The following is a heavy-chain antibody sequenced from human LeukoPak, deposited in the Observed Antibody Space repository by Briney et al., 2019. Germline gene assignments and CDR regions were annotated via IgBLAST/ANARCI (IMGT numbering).Heavy chain of an antibody. CDR3: AKQSFRMVNYFDY. D-gene: IGHD3-16*02. J-gene: IGHJ4*02. CDR1: GFTFSSYS. V-gene: IGHV3-21*01. Sequence: GGSLRLSCAASGFTFSSYSMNWVRQAPGKGLEWVSSITGSSSHIFYADSVKGRFTISRDNSKNTVDLQLNSLRAEDSAVYYCAKQSFRMVNYFDYWGQGTLVTVSS. CDR2: ITGSSSHI.